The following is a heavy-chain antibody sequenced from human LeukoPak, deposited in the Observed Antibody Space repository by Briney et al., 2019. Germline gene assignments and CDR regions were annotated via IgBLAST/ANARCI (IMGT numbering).Heavy chain of an antibody. CDR2: IYGSGNI. D-gene: IGHD4/OR15-4a*01. V-gene: IGHV4-4*07. J-gene: IGHJ3*02. Sequence: SETLSLTCTVSGASISDYYWGWIRQPAGKGLEWIGRIYGSGNINYNPSLKSRVTMSLDTSKNRFSLKMNFVTAADTAVYYCARADYGDRNDAFDIWGQGTMVTVSS. CDR1: GASISDYY. CDR3: ARADYGDRNDAFDI.